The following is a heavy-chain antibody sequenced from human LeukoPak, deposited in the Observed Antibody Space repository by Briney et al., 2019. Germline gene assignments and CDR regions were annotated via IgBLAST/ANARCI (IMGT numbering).Heavy chain of an antibody. CDR2: INHSGST. J-gene: IGHJ4*02. D-gene: IGHD2-2*01. V-gene: IGHV4-34*01. Sequence: SETLSLTCAVYGGSFSGYYWSWIRQPPGKGLEWIGEINHSGSTNYNPSLKSRVTISVDTSKNQFSLKLSSVTAADTAVYYCARGRYSSRSGGYYFDIWGQGTLVTVSS. CDR1: GGSFSGYY. CDR3: ARGRYSSRSGGYYFDI.